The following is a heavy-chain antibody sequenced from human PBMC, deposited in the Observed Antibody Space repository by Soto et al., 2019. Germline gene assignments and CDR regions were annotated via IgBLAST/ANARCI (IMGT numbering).Heavy chain of an antibody. Sequence: EVQLLESGGGLVQTGGSLRLSCAASAFTFSSYAMSWVRQAPGKGLEWVSGISGSGGSTYYADSVKGRFTISRDNSENTLYLQMNSLRAEDTAVYYCAKDARDCSSTSCYRWYFDLWGRGTLVTVSS. D-gene: IGHD2-2*01. CDR3: AKDARDCSSTSCYRWYFDL. CDR1: AFTFSSYA. V-gene: IGHV3-23*01. J-gene: IGHJ2*01. CDR2: ISGSGGST.